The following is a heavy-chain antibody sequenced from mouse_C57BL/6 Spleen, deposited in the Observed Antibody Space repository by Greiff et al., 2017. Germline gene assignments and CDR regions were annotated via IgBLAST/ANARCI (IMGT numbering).Heavy chain of an antibody. CDR2: ISSDGSN. CDR1: GYSITSGYY. Sequence: DVKLQESGPGLVKPSQSLSLTCSVTGYSITSGYYWNWIRQFPGNKLEWMGYISSDGSNNYNPSLKNRISITRDTSKNQFFLKLNSVTTEDTATYYCARGAAMDYWGQGTSVTVSS. V-gene: IGHV3-6*01. CDR3: ARGAAMDY. J-gene: IGHJ4*01.